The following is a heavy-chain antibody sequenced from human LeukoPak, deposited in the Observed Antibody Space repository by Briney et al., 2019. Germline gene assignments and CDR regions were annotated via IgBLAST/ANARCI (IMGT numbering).Heavy chain of an antibody. Sequence: PGGPLRLSCAASGFTFSSYSMNWVRQAPGKGLEWVSYISSSSSTIYYADSVKGRFTISRDNAKSLLYLQMNSLRAEDTAVYYCAKDFQSLDRYYYYYGMDVWGQGTTVTVSS. D-gene: IGHD3-9*01. CDR1: GFTFSSYS. V-gene: IGHV3-48*01. CDR2: ISSSSSTI. CDR3: AKDFQSLDRYYYYYGMDV. J-gene: IGHJ6*02.